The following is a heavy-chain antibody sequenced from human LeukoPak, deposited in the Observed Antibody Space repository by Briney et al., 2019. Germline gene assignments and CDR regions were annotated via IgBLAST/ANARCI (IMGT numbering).Heavy chain of an antibody. CDR1: GYTFTSYG. Sequence: ASVKVSCKASGYTFTSYGISWVRQAPGQGLEWMGWISAYDGNTNYAQKLQGRVTMTTDTSTSTAYMELRSLRSDDTAVYYCARVFSSGYYYDYWGQGTLVTVSS. J-gene: IGHJ4*02. CDR2: ISAYDGNT. D-gene: IGHD3-22*01. V-gene: IGHV1-18*01. CDR3: ARVFSSGYYYDY.